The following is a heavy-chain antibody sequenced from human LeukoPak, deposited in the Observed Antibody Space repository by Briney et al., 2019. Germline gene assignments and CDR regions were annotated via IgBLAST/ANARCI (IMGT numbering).Heavy chain of an antibody. V-gene: IGHV3-74*01. CDR1: GLTFRTTW. J-gene: IGHJ4*02. D-gene: IGHD4-23*01. CDR2: MNGEGTTI. Sequence: GGSLRLSCATSGLTFRTTWMHWVRQAPGKGLMWVSRMNGEGTTIDYADSVKGRFTISRDNSKNTLYLQMKSLRAEDTAVYYCAKGTTTLVVTKIDYWGQGTLVTVSS. CDR3: AKGTTTLVVTKIDY.